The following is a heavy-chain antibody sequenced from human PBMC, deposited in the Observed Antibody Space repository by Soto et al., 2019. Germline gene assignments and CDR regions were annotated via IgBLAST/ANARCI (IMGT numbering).Heavy chain of an antibody. CDR3: ARRLYYYDSSGYYFFDY. CDR2: ISSSTSYI. Sequence: EVQLVESGGGLVKPGGSLRLSCAASGFTFSSYNMNWVRQAPGKGLEWVSSISSSTSYIYYADSVKGRFTISRDNAKNSLYLQMNSLRAEDTAVYYCARRLYYYDSSGYYFFDYWGQGTLVTVSS. CDR1: GFTFSSYN. J-gene: IGHJ4*02. D-gene: IGHD3-22*01. V-gene: IGHV3-21*01.